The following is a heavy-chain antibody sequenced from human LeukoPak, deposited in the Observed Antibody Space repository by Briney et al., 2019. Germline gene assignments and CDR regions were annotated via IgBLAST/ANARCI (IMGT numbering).Heavy chain of an antibody. J-gene: IGHJ3*02. CDR3: ARHRLHRLYYDSSGYYHDAFDI. Sequence: ASVKVSCKASGYSFTSYGINWVRQAPGQGREGMGWISAYNGHTNYAQKFHDRVTMTTDTSTSTAYMERRSLRSDDTAVYYCARHRLHRLYYDSSGYYHDAFDIWGQGTMVTVSS. CDR1: GYSFTSYG. V-gene: IGHV1-18*01. CDR2: ISAYNGHT. D-gene: IGHD3-22*01.